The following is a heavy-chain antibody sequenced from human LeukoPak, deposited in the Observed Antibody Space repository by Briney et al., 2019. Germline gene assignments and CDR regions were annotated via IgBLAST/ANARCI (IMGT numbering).Heavy chain of an antibody. J-gene: IGHJ5*02. D-gene: IGHD3-10*01. V-gene: IGHV3-23*01. CDR2: IRGSGGST. CDR3: ASLFGSGSPVP. CDR1: GFTFSSYA. Sequence: GGSLRLSCAASGFTFSSYAMSWVRQAPGKGLEWVSVIRGSGGSTYYADSVKGRFTISRDNSKNTLYLQMNSLRAEDTAVYYCASLFGSGSPVPWGQGTLVTVSS.